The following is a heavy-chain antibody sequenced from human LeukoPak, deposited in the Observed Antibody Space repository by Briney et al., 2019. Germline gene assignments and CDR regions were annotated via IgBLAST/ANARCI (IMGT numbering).Heavy chain of an antibody. D-gene: IGHD1-1*01. CDR2: INPNRGGT. J-gene: IGHJ4*02. CDR1: GYTFTGYT. CDR3: ARGRGNDY. V-gene: IGHV1-2*02. Sequence: GGAVNFSCKASGYTFTGYTLHWVRQAPGQGLDWMGLINPNRGGTNYAQKFQGRVTMTSDTSISTAYMELSRLTSDDTAVYYCARGRGNDYWGQGTMVTVSS.